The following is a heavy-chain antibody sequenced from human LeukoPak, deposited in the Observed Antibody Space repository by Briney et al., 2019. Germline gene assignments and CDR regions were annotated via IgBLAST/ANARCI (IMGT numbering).Heavy chain of an antibody. D-gene: IGHD6-19*01. CDR1: GGSISSSNW. Sequence: PSETLSLTCAVSGGSISSSNWWSWVRQPPGKGLEWIGEIYHSGSTNYNPSLKSRVTISVDKSKNQFSLKLSSVTAADTAVYYCARLLDGSGWPERWFDPWGQGTLVTVSS. CDR3: ARLLDGSGWPERWFDP. CDR2: IYHSGST. V-gene: IGHV4-4*02. J-gene: IGHJ5*02.